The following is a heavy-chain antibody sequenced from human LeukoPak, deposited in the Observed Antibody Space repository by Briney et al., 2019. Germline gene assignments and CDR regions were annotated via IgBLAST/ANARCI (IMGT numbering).Heavy chain of an antibody. J-gene: IGHJ4*02. CDR2: IYYSGNT. V-gene: IGHV4-39*07. CDR1: GGSISSSRYY. D-gene: IGHD3-16*01. Sequence: SETLSLTCTVSGGSISSSRYYWGWIRQPPGKGLEWIGSIYYSGNTYYNPSLKSRVTILVDTSKNQFSLKLSSVTAADTAVYYCAREGGGFDYWGQGTLVTVSS. CDR3: AREGGGFDY.